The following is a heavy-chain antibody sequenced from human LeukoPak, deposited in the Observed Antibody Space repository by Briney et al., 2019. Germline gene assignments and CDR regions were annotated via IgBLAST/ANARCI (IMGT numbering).Heavy chain of an antibody. J-gene: IGHJ4*02. D-gene: IGHD3-3*01. CDR2: ISSSGSTI. V-gene: IGHV3-11*01. CDR3: ARVRGYDFWSGYFDY. CDR1: GFTFSDYY. Sequence: GGSLRLSCAASGFTFSDYYMSWIRQAPGKGMEWVSYISSSGSTIYYADSVKGRFTISRDNAKNSLYLQMNSLRVEDTAVYYCARVRGYDFWSGYFDYWGQGTLVTVSS.